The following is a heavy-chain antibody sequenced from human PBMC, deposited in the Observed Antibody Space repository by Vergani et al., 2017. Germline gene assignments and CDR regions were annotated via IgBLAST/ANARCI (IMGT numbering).Heavy chain of an antibody. CDR2: IYYSGST. D-gene: IGHD5-18*01. J-gene: IGHJ4*02. Sequence: QVQLQESGPGLVKPSQTLSLTCTVSGGSLSSGGYYWSWIRQHPGKGLEWIGYIYYSGSTYYNPSLKSLVTISVDTSKNQFSLKLSSVTAADTAVYYCARAAADTAMIRGRPGPLYFDYWGQGTLVTVSS. V-gene: IGHV4-31*01. CDR3: ARAAADTAMIRGRPGPLYFDY. CDR1: GGSLSSGGYY.